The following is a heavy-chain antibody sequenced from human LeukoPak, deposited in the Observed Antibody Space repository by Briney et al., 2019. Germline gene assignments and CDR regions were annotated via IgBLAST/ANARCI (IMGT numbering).Heavy chain of an antibody. Sequence: PSETLSLTCTVSGGSISSGGYYWSWIRQPPGKGLEWIGEINHSGSTNYNPSLKSRVTISVDTSKNQFSLKLSSVTAADTAVYYCARAGTTYYFDYWGQGTLVTVSS. CDR1: GGSISSGGYY. J-gene: IGHJ4*02. CDR2: INHSGST. D-gene: IGHD1-14*01. CDR3: ARAGTTYYFDY. V-gene: IGHV4-39*07.